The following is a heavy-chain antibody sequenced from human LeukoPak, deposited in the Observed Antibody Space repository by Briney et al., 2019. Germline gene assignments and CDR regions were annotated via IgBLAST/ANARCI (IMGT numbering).Heavy chain of an antibody. CDR2: ISAYNGNT. CDR1: GYTFTSYG. V-gene: IGHV1-18*01. Sequence: ASVNVSCNASGYTFTSYGISWVRQAPGQGLEWMGWISAYNGNTNYAQKLQGRVTMTTDTSTSTAYMELRSLRSDDTAVYYCARTGGYCSSTSCYNFDYWGQGTLVTVSS. D-gene: IGHD2-2*02. CDR3: ARTGGYCSSTSCYNFDY. J-gene: IGHJ4*02.